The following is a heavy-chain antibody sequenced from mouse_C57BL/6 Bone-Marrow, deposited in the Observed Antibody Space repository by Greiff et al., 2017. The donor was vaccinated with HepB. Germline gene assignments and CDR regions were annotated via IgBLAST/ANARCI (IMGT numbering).Heavy chain of an antibody. Sequence: EVHLVESGGGLVKPGGSLKLSCAASGFTFSDYGMHWVRQAPEKGLEWVAYISSGSSTIYYADTVKGRFTISRDNAKNTLFLQMTSLRSEDTAMYYCASGELGRVDYWGQGTTLTVSS. D-gene: IGHD4-1*01. J-gene: IGHJ2*01. V-gene: IGHV5-17*01. CDR2: ISSGSSTI. CDR1: GFTFSDYG. CDR3: ASGELGRVDY.